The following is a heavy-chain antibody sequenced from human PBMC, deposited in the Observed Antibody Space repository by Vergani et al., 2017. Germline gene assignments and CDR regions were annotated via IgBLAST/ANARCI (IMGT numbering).Heavy chain of an antibody. V-gene: IGHV1-69*02. D-gene: IGHD6-19*01. CDR2: IIPILGIA. CDR1: GGTFSSYT. J-gene: IGHJ3*02. Sequence: QVQLVQSGAEVKKPGSSVKVSCKASGGTFSSYTISWVRQAPGQGLEWMGRIIPILGIANYAQKFQGRVTITADKSTSTAYMELSSLRSEDTAVYYFARKAGHDAFDIWGQGTMVTVSS. CDR3: ARKAGHDAFDI.